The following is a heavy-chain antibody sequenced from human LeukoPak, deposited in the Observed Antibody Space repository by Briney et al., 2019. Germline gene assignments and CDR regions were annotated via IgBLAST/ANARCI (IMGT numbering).Heavy chain of an antibody. V-gene: IGHV3-7*01. D-gene: IGHD2-15*01. CDR2: IKQDGSEK. Sequence: GGSLRRSCAASGFIFSSYWMSWVRQAPGKGLEWVANIKQDGSEKYYVDSVKGRFTISRDNAKNSLYLQMNSLRAEDTAVYYCARESYCSGGSCYSGRAFDIWGQGTMVTVSS. J-gene: IGHJ3*02. CDR1: GFIFSSYW. CDR3: ARESYCSGGSCYSGRAFDI.